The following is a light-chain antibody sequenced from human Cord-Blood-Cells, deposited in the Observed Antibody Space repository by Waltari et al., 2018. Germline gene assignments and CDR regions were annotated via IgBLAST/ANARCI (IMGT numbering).Light chain of an antibody. CDR2: WAA. Sequence: DIVMTQSPDSLAVSLGERATINCKSSQSVLYSSNNKNYLAWYQQKPGQPPKLLIYWAASRESGFPDRFRGSGSGRDFTLTISSLQAEDVAVYYCQQYYSTPWTFGQGTKVEIK. J-gene: IGKJ1*01. CDR3: QQYYSTPWT. CDR1: QSVLYSSNNKNY. V-gene: IGKV4-1*01.